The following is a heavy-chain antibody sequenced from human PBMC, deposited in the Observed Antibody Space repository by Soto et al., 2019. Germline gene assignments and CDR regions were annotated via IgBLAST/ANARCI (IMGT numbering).Heavy chain of an antibody. J-gene: IGHJ6*02. CDR3: AKTPRYYYYGMDV. CDR2: ISGSGGST. Sequence: GGSLRLSCAASGFTFSSYAMSWVRQAPGKGLEWVSAISGSGGSTYYADSVKGRFTISRDNSKNTLYLQMNSLRADDAAVYYCAKTPRYYYYGMDVWGQGTTVTVSS. CDR1: GFTFSSYA. V-gene: IGHV3-23*01.